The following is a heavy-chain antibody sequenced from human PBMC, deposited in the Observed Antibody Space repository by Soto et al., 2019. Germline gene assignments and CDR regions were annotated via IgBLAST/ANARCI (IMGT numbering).Heavy chain of an antibody. CDR3: ARDTPVGGPNYCYYCMDV. J-gene: IGHJ6*02. V-gene: IGHV1-69*13. CDR2: IIPIFGTA. CDR1: GGTFSSYA. Sequence: SVKVSCKASGGTFSSYAISWVRQAPGQGLEWMGCIIPIFGTANYAQNFQGRVTITADESTSTAYMELSSLRSEDTAVYYCARDTPVGGPNYCYYCMDVWGRGTTVTVSS. D-gene: IGHD1-26*01.